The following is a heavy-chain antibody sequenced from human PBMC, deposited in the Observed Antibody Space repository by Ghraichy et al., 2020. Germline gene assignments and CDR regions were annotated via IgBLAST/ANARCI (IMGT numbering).Heavy chain of an antibody. V-gene: IGHV1-69*13. CDR2: IIPIFGTA. Sequence: SVKVSCKASGGTFSSYAISWVRQAPGQGLEWMGGIIPIFGTANYAQKFQGRVTITADESTSTAYMELSSLRSEDTAVYYCARGNESGYYYVGYFQHWGQGTLVTVSS. CDR1: GGTFSSYA. J-gene: IGHJ1*01. CDR3: ARGNESGYYYVGYFQH. D-gene: IGHD3-22*01.